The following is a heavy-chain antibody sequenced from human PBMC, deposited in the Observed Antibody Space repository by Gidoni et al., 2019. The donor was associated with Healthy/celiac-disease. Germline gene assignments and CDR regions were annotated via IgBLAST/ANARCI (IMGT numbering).Heavy chain of an antibody. CDR2: ISYSGST. CDR3: AREVPPPGAARGGWFDP. Sequence: QLQLQESGPGLVKPSETLSLPCTVSGGSISSSSYYWGWIRQPPGKGLEWIGSISYSGSTYNNPSLKSRVTISVDTSKNQFSLKLSSVTAAATAVYYCAREVPPPGAARGGWFDPWGQGTLVTVSS. CDR1: GGSISSSSYY. J-gene: IGHJ5*02. V-gene: IGHV4-39*07. D-gene: IGHD6-6*01.